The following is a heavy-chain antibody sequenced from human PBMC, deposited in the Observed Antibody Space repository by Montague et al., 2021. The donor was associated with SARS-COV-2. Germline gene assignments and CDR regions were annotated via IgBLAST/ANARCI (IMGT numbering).Heavy chain of an antibody. CDR1: GDSVSINSAA. J-gene: IGHJ4*02. CDR3: ARGCSWLYYFDY. V-gene: IGHV6-1*01. Sequence: CAISGDSVSINSAAWNWIRQTSSIGFDQLVVTYYRFKWYNDYAVSVRSRITINPDTSKNQFSLQLNSVTPEDTAVYYCARGCSWLYYFDYWGQGTLVTVSS. CDR2: TYYRFKWYN. D-gene: IGHD6-13*01.